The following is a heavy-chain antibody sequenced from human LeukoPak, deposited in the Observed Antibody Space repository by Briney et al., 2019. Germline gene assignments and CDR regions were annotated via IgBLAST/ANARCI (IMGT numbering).Heavy chain of an antibody. V-gene: IGHV4-30-4*08. J-gene: IGHJ4*02. Sequence: SQTLSLTCSVSGVSISSGDYYWSWIGQPPGKGLEWIGYIYYSGSTYYNPSLKSRVTISVDTSKNQFSLKLSSVTAADTAVYYCASGPSPYFFDYWGQGTLVTVSS. CDR3: ASGPSPYFFDY. D-gene: IGHD3/OR15-3a*01. CDR2: IYYSGST. CDR1: GVSISSGDYY.